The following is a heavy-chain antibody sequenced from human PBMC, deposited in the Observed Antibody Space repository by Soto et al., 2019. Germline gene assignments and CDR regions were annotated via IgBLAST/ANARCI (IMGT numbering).Heavy chain of an antibody. Sequence: GGSLRLSCAASGFSFSNYAMHWVRQAPGKGLEWGAVISDDGSNKYYADSVKGRFTISRDNSKNTLYLQMNSLTVEDTAVYYCARDRMTTVTYIDYWGQGTLVTVSS. CDR2: ISDDGSNK. V-gene: IGHV3-30-3*01. CDR3: ARDRMTTVTYIDY. J-gene: IGHJ4*02. D-gene: IGHD4-17*01. CDR1: GFSFSNYA.